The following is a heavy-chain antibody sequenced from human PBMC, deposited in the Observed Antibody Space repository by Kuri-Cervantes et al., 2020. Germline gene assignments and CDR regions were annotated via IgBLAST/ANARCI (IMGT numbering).Heavy chain of an antibody. V-gene: IGHV1-8*01. Sequence: ASVKVSCKASGDIFTSIEINWVRQATGQGLEWMAWMNPKSGNTGYAQKLQGKVTMTTDTSTSTAYMELRSLRSDDTAVYYCARGRSGYDLKGNWFDPWGQGTLVTVSS. CDR3: ARGRSGYDLKGNWFDP. J-gene: IGHJ5*02. D-gene: IGHD5-12*01. CDR1: GDIFTSIE. CDR2: MNPKSGNT.